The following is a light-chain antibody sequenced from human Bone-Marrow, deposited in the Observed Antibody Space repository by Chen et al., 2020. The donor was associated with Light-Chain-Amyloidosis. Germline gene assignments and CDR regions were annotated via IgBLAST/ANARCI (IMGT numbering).Light chain of an antibody. CDR3: QSYDSSLSGSV. J-gene: IGLJ2*01. V-gene: IGLV1-40*01. CDR1: SSNIGAGYD. CDR2: GNS. Sequence: QSVLPQPPSVSGAPGQRVTISCTGSSSNIGAGYDVHWYQQLPGTAPKLLIYGNSNRPSGVPDRCSGSKAGTSAALAITGLQAEDEADYYCQSYDSSLSGSVFGGGTKLTVL.